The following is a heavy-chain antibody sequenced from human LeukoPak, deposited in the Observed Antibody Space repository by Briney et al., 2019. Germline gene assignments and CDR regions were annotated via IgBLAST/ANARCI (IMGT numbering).Heavy chain of an antibody. J-gene: IGHJ3*02. CDR1: GYTFTSYG. Sequence: ASVKVSCKASGYTFTSYGISWVRQAPGQGLEWMGWMNPNSGNTGYAQKFQGRVTITRNTSISTAYMELSSLRSEDTAVYYCARTPGGAFDIWGQGTMVTVSS. CDR2: MNPNSGNT. D-gene: IGHD2-15*01. CDR3: ARTPGGAFDI. V-gene: IGHV1-8*03.